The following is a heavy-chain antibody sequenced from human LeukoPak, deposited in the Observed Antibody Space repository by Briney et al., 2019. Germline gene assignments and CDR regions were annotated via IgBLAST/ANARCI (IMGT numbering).Heavy chain of an antibody. J-gene: IGHJ5*02. Sequence: ASVKVSCKASGYTFTSYAMNWVRQAPGQGLEWMRWIDTNTGNPTYAQGFTGRFVFSLDTSVSTTYLQITSLKGDDTAVYYCARANLWFGELGWIDPWGQGTQVTVSS. V-gene: IGHV7-4-1*02. CDR2: IDTNTGNP. CDR1: GYTFTSYA. CDR3: ARANLWFGELGWIDP. D-gene: IGHD3-10*01.